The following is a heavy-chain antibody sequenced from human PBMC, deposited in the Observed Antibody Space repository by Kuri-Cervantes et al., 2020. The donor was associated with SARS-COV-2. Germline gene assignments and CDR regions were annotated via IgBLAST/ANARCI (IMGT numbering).Heavy chain of an antibody. CDR3: ARGTQGTGYDILTGYYGGYYFDY. CDR1: GFTFSSYW. CDR2: INSDGSST. V-gene: IGHV3-74*01. Sequence: GESLKISCAASGFTFSSYWMHWVRQAPGKGLVWVSRINSDGSSTSYADSVKGRFTISRDNAKNSLYLQMNSLRAEDTAVYYCARGTQGTGYDILTGYYGGYYFDYWDQGTLVTVSS. J-gene: IGHJ4*02. D-gene: IGHD3-9*01.